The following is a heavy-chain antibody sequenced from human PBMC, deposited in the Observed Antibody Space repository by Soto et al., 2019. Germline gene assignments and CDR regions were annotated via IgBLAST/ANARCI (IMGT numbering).Heavy chain of an antibody. D-gene: IGHD5-12*01. CDR1: GFTFSDHS. Sequence: EVQVVESGGGMVRPGGSLRLSCVASGFTFSDHSIDWVRQAPGKGLEWVGRSRDISTSYTTDYAASVKGRFTISRDDSKNSLFLQMNSLVTEDTAVYYCDVDIVGTGSNWGQGTLVNVSS. CDR3: DVDIVGTGSN. V-gene: IGHV3-72*01. CDR2: SRDISTSYTT. J-gene: IGHJ4*02.